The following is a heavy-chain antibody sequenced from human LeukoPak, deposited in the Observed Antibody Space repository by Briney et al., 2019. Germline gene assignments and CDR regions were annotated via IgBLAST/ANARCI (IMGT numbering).Heavy chain of an antibody. CDR2: IRSKAYGGTT. J-gene: IGHJ4*02. CDR1: GFTFGDYA. CDR3: TRVYILYYFGY. D-gene: IGHD3-3*02. Sequence: PGGSLRLSCTASGFTFGDYAMSWVRQAPGKGLEWVGFIRSKAYGGTTEYAASVKGRFTISRDDSKSIAYLQMNSLKTEDTAVYYCTRVYILYYFGYWGQGTLVTVSS. V-gene: IGHV3-49*04.